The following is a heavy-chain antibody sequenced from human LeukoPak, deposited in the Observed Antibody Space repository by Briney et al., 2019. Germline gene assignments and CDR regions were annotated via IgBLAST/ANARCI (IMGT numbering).Heavy chain of an antibody. CDR2: ISYDGSNK. CDR3: ARDLEEVLDY. Sequence: GGSLRLSCAASGFTFSSYAMHWVRQAPGKGLEWVAVISYDGSNKYYADSVKGRFTISRDNSKNTLYLQMNSLRAEDTAVYYCARDLEEVLDYWGQGTLVAVSS. V-gene: IGHV3-30*04. CDR1: GFTFSSYA. J-gene: IGHJ4*02. D-gene: IGHD1-1*01.